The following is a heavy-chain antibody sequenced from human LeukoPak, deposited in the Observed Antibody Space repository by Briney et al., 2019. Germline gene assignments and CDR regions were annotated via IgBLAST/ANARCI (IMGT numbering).Heavy chain of an antibody. D-gene: IGHD4-17*01. Sequence: SVKVSCKASGYTFTNYYMHWVRQAPGQGLEWMGGIIPIFGTANYAQKFQGRVTITADESTSTAYMELSSLRSEDTAVYYCASTRGMTTVTYFYFDYWGQGTLVTVSS. CDR2: IIPIFGTA. V-gene: IGHV1-69*13. CDR1: GYTFTNYY. CDR3: ASTRGMTTVTYFYFDY. J-gene: IGHJ4*02.